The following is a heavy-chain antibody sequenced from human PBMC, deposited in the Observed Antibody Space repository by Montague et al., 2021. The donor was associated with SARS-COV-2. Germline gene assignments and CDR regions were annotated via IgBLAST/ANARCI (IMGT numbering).Heavy chain of an antibody. CDR1: GFTFSSYR. CDR2: ISSSSSYI. V-gene: IGHV3-21*01. Sequence: SLRLSCSASGFTFSSYRLTWVRQAPGKGLEWVSSISSSSSYIYYXDSVKGRFTISRDNAKNSLYLQMNSLRADETAVYYCASQPTELIAVAGIGMDVWGQGTTVTVSS. D-gene: IGHD6-19*01. J-gene: IGHJ6*02. CDR3: ASQPTELIAVAGIGMDV.